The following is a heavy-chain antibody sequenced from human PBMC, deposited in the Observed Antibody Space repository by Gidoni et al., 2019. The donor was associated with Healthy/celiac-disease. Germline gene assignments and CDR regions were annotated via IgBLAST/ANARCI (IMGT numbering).Heavy chain of an antibody. CDR3: ARDQLGASRWVAGPDY. CDR2: ISYDGSNK. CDR1: GFTFSRSA. V-gene: IGHV3-30*04. Sequence: QVQLVESGGGVVQPVRSLRLSCAASGFTFSRSAMHCVRQATGKGLEWVAVISYDGSNKYYADSLKGRFTISRDNSKNTLYLQMNSLRAEDTAVYYCARDQLGASRWVAGPDYWGQGTLVTVSS. D-gene: IGHD6-19*01. J-gene: IGHJ4*02.